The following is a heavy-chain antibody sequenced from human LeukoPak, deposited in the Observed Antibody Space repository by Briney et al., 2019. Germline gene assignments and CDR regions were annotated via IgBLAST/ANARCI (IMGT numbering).Heavy chain of an antibody. CDR2: ISAYNGNT. CDR3: ARGPYDFWSGYPLGWFDP. D-gene: IGHD3-3*01. CDR1: GYTFTSYG. Sequence: ASVKVSCKASGYTFTSYGISWVRQAPGQGLEWMGWISAYNGNTNYAQKLQGGVTMTTDTSTSTAYMELRSLRSDDTAVYYCARGPYDFWSGYPLGWFDPWGQGTLVTVSS. J-gene: IGHJ5*02. V-gene: IGHV1-18*01.